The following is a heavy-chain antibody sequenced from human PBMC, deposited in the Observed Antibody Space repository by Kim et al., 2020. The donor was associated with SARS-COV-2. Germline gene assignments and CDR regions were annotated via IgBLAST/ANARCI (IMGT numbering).Heavy chain of an antibody. J-gene: IGHJ5*02. CDR2: IYYSGST. Sequence: SETLSLTCTVSGGSISSGDYYWSWIRQPPGKGLEWIGYIYYSGSTYYNPSLKSRVTISVDTSKNQFSLKLSSVTAADTAVYYCARAISPPRHYYGSGSYPYKEPNNWFDPWGQGTLVTVSS. CDR1: GGSISSGDYY. D-gene: IGHD3-10*01. CDR3: ARAISPPRHYYGSGSYPYKEPNNWFDP. V-gene: IGHV4-30-4*01.